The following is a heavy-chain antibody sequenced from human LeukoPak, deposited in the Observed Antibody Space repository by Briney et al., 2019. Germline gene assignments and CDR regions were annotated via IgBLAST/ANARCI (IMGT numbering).Heavy chain of an antibody. V-gene: IGHV1-69*13. CDR3: ARDHIRGQQLTAGGVHFDL. J-gene: IGHJ2*01. CDR2: IIPIFGTA. Sequence: SVKVSCKASGGTFSSYAISWVRQAPGQGLEWMGGIIPIFGTANYAQKFQGRVTITADESTSTAYMELSSLRSEDTAVYYCARDHIRGQQLTAGGVHFDLWGRGTLVTVSS. D-gene: IGHD6-13*01. CDR1: GGTFSSYA.